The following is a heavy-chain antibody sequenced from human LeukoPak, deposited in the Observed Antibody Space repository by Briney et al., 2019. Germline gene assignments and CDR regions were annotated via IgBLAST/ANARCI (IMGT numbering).Heavy chain of an antibody. CDR2: IYYSGST. CDR3: ARGCRDGYSNYWYFDL. V-gene: IGHV4-38-2*02. CDR1: GYSISSGYY. D-gene: IGHD5-24*01. Sequence: SETLSLTCTVSGYSISSGYYWGWIRQPPGKGLEWIGSIYYSGSTYYNPSLKSRVTISVDTSKNQFSLKLSSVTAADTAVYYCARGCRDGYSNYWYFDLWGRGTLVTVSS. J-gene: IGHJ2*01.